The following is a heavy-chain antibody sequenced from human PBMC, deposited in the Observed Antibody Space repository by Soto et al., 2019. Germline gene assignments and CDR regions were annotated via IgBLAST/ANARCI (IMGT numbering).Heavy chain of an antibody. CDR1: GFTFSDYY. D-gene: IGHD2-21*02. CDR3: ASREAYCGGDCYDAFDI. V-gene: IGHV3-11*01. CDR2: ISSSGSTI. Sequence: PGGSLRLSCAASGFTFSDYYMSWIRQAPGKGLEWVSYISSSGSTIYYADSVKGRFTISRDNAKNSLYLQMNSLRAEDTTVYYCASREAYCGGDCYDAFDIWGQGTMVTVSS. J-gene: IGHJ3*02.